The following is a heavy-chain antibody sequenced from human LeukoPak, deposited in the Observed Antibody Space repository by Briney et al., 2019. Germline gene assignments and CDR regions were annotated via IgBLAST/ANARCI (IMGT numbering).Heavy chain of an antibody. V-gene: IGHV3-9*01. Sequence: GGSLRLSCAASGFTFDDYAMHWVRQAPGKGLEWVSGISWNSGSIGYADSVKGRFTISRDNAKNSLYLQMNSLRAEDTAVYYCARVVVTAIAQNAFDIWGQGTMVTVSS. CDR2: ISWNSGSI. D-gene: IGHD2-21*02. CDR3: ARVVVTAIAQNAFDI. J-gene: IGHJ3*02. CDR1: GFTFDDYA.